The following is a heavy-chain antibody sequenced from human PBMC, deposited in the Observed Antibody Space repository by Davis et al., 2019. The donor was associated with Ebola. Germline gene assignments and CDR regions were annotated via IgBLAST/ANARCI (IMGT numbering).Heavy chain of an antibody. CDR2: IWYDGSNK. V-gene: IGHV3-33*08. Sequence: GESLKISCAASGFTFSSYAMHWVRQAPGKGLEWVAVIWYDGSNKYYVDSVKGRFTISRDNSKNTLYLQMNSLRAEDTAVYYCARDRAVRGVNTPNWFDPWGQGTLVTVSS. CDR3: ARDRAVRGVNTPNWFDP. D-gene: IGHD3-10*01. CDR1: GFTFSSYA. J-gene: IGHJ5*02.